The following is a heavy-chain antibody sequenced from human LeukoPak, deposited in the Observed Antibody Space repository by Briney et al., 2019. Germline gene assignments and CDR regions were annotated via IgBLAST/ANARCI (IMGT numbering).Heavy chain of an antibody. CDR3: ARWASVGGYYYFDY. V-gene: IGHV4-4*09. J-gene: IGHJ4*02. CDR2: IYTSGST. D-gene: IGHD3-10*01. Sequence: SETLSLTCTVSGGSISSYYWSWIRQPPGKGLEWIGYIYTSGSTNYNPSLKSRVTISVDTSKNQFSLKLSSVTAADTAVYYCARWASVGGYYYFDYWGQGTLVTVSS. CDR1: GGSISSYY.